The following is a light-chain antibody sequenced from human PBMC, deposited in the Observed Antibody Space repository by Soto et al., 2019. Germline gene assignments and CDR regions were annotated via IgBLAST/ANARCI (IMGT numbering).Light chain of an antibody. J-gene: IGKJ4*01. CDR2: HIS. CDR1: QDLGSS. CDR3: LQRTNGLT. Sequence: EIVLAQSPPTLSLSPGERATLSCRASQDLGSSLAWYQQKPGQAPRLLIFHISNRATGIPPRFSGSGTGTDFTLTISSLETEDFAVYYCLQRTNGLTFGGGTTVEI. V-gene: IGKV3-11*01.